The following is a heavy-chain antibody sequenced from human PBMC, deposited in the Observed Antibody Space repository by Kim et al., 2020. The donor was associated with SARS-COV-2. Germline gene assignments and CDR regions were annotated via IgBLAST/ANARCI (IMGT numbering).Heavy chain of an antibody. CDR3: ARSRYFDWLNY. D-gene: IGHD3-9*01. Sequence: TYYADSVEGRFTLTSDNSKNTLYLQMNSLRAEDTAVYYCARSRYFDWLNYWGQGTLVTVSS. V-gene: IGHV3-53*01. CDR2: T. J-gene: IGHJ4*02.